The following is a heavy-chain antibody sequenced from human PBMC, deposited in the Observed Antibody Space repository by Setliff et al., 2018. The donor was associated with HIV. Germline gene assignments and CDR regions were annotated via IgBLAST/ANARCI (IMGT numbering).Heavy chain of an antibody. J-gene: IGHJ4*02. CDR1: SLTRYD. Sequence: SLTRYDWAWIRQPPGKGLEWIGEINHSGSTNYNPSLKSRVTISVDTSKNQFSLKLSSVTAADTAVFYCARLTTTYYYDSSAYYHPVWGQGTLVTVSS. V-gene: IGHV4-34*01. D-gene: IGHD3-22*01. CDR2: INHSGST. CDR3: ARLTTTYYYDSSAYYHPV.